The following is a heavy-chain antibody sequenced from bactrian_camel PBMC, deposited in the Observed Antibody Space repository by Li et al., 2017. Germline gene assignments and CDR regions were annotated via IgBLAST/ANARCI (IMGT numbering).Heavy chain of an antibody. V-gene: IGHV3S55*01. CDR3: AAGSRNNWSLLRPNDYPY. CDR1: NYRISSSC. CDR2: ISSMGTT. J-gene: IGHJ4*01. Sequence: HVQLVESGGGSVQAGESLRLSCVVSNYRISSSCMAWYRQRPGKERELVSMISSMGTTTYADSVKGRFTISQDNAKKTLYLQMNSLKPEDTAMYYCAAGSRNNWSLLRPNDYPYWGQGTQVTVS. D-gene: IGHD7*01.